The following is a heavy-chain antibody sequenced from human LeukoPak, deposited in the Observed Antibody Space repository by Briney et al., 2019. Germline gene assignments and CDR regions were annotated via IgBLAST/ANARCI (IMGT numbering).Heavy chain of an antibody. V-gene: IGHV3-23*01. Sequence: PGGSLRLSCAASGFTFSSYAMSWVRQAPGKGLEWVSAISGSGGSTYYAGSVKGRFTISRDNSKNTLYLQMNSLRAEDTAVYYCARGQSVGWEVGVCDYWGQGALVTVAS. CDR1: GFTFSSYA. CDR2: ISGSGGST. CDR3: ARGQSVGWEVGVCDY. D-gene: IGHD3-22*01. J-gene: IGHJ4*02.